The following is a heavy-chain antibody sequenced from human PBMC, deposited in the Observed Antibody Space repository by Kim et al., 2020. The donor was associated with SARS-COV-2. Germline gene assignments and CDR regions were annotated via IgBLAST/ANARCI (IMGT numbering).Heavy chain of an antibody. J-gene: IGHJ3*02. V-gene: IGHV3-23*01. CDR1: GFTFSSYA. CDR3: AKDRRSSGWFWVHAFDI. CDR2: ISGSGGST. D-gene: IGHD6-19*01. Sequence: GGSLRLSCAASGFTFSSYAMSWVRQAPGKGLEWVSAISGSGGSTYYADSVKGRFTISRDNSKNTLYLQMNSLRAEDTAVYYCAKDRRSSGWFWVHAFDIWGQGTMVTVSS.